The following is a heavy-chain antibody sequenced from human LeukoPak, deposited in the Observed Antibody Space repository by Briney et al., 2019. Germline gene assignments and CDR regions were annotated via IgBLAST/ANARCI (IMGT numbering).Heavy chain of an antibody. Sequence: PSETLSLTCSVSGGSVNSDTYYWAWIRQPPGTGLEWIATIYYDGSTYYNPSLKSRLSISVDTSKDHFSLTLNSVTAADTAFYYCAGRSTGLRAYDLWGRGTVVTVSS. CDR2: IYYDGST. V-gene: IGHV4-39*02. CDR1: GGSVNSDTYY. D-gene: IGHD2-2*01. CDR3: AGRSTGLRAYDL. J-gene: IGHJ3*01.